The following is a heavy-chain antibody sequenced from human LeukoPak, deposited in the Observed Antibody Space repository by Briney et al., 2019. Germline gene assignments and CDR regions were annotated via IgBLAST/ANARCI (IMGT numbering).Heavy chain of an antibody. Sequence: ASVKVACKASGYTFTSYAMNWVRQAPGQGLEWMGWINTNTGNPTYAQGFTGRFVFSLDTSVSTAYLQISSLKAEDTAVYYCARGYSSSWYVSWSDYWGQGTLVTVSS. CDR1: GYTFTSYA. V-gene: IGHV7-4-1*02. CDR2: INTNTGNP. CDR3: ARGYSSSWYVSWSDY. D-gene: IGHD6-13*01. J-gene: IGHJ4*02.